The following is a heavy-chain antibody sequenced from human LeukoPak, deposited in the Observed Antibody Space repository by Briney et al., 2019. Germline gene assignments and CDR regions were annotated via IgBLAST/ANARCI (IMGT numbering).Heavy chain of an antibody. V-gene: IGHV4-59*01. CDR1: GGSISSYY. D-gene: IGHD3-22*01. CDR3: ARVVSYYYDSSGYLNWFDP. CDR2: IYYSGST. J-gene: IGHJ5*02. Sequence: PSETVSLTCTVSGGSISSYYWSWIRQPPGKGLEWIGYIYYSGSTNYNPSLKSRVTISVDTSKNQFSLKLSSVTAADTAVYYCARVVSYYYDSSGYLNWFDPWGQGTLVTVSS.